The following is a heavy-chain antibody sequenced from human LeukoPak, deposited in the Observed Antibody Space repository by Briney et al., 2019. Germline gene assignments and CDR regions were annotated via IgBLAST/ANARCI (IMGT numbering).Heavy chain of an antibody. J-gene: IGHJ3*02. CDR2: FDPEDGET. V-gene: IGHV1-24*01. CDR1: GYTLTELS. D-gene: IGHD4-17*01. CDR3: ATLPAGGDYIAFDI. Sequence: ASVKVSCKVSGYTLTELSMHWVRQAPGKGLEWMGGFDPEDGETIYAQKFQGRVTMTEDTSTDTAYMELSSLRSEDTAVYYCATLPAGGDYIAFDIWGQGTMVTVSS.